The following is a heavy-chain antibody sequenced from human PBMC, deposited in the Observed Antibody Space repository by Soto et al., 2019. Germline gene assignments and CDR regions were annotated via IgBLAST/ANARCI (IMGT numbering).Heavy chain of an antibody. CDR3: ARRMGSSNWFDP. CDR1: GGSFSGYY. V-gene: IGHV4-34*01. CDR2: INHSGST. J-gene: IGHJ5*02. D-gene: IGHD6-6*01. Sequence: SETLSLTCAVYGGSFSGYYWSWIRQPPGKGLEWIGEINHSGSTNYNPSLKSRVTISVDTSKNQFSLKLSSVTAADTAVYYCARRMGSSNWFDPWGQGTLVTVSS.